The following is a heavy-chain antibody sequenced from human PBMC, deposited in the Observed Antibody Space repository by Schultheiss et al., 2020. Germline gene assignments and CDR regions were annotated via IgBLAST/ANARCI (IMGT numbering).Heavy chain of an antibody. D-gene: IGHD1-26*01. CDR2: ISYDGSNK. J-gene: IGHJ4*02. CDR1: GLTFSNHA. Sequence: GESLKISCAASGLTFSNHAMHWVRQAPGKGLEWVAVISYDGSNKYYADSVKGRFTISRDNSKNTVYLQMNSVTTEDTAMYYCARLAGVGGYWGQGTLVTVSS. V-gene: IGHV3-30-3*02. CDR3: ARLAGVGGY.